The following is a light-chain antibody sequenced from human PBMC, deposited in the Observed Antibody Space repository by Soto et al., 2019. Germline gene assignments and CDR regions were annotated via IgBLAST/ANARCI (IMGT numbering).Light chain of an antibody. V-gene: IGLV1-51*01. J-gene: IGLJ2*01. CDR1: TANLRTNY. CDR3: ATWETSLTGVA. Sequence: QSVLTQPPSVSAAPGQKVTISCSGTTANLRTNYVSWYQQLPGTVPKLLIYENDKRPSGIPDRFSGSKSGSSATLAITGLRTEDEAEYFCATWETSLTGVAFGGGTKLTVL. CDR2: END.